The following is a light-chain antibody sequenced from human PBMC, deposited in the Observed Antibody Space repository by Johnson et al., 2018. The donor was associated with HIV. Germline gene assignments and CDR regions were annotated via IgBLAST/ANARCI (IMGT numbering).Light chain of an antibody. CDR2: END. Sequence: QSVLTQPPSVSAAPGQKVTISCSGSSSNIGNNYVSWYQQLPGTAPKLLIYENDKRPSGIPDRFSGSKSGTSATLDITGLQTGDEADYYCGTWVGSLSACVFGTGTKVTVL. CDR3: GTWVGSLSACV. CDR1: SSNIGNNY. J-gene: IGLJ1*01. V-gene: IGLV1-51*02.